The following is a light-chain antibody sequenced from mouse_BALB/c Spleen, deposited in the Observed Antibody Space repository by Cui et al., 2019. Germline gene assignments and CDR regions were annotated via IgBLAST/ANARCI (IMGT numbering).Light chain of an antibody. J-gene: IGKJ1*01. CDR3: QQWSSYPPT. CDR1: SSVSY. Sequence: QIVLTQSPAIMSASPGEKVTMTCSASSSVSYMYWYQQKPGSSPRLLIYDTSNLASGAPVRFSGSGSGTSYSLTISRMEAEDAATYYCQQWSSYPPTFGGGTKLEIK. CDR2: DTS. V-gene: IGKV4-55*01.